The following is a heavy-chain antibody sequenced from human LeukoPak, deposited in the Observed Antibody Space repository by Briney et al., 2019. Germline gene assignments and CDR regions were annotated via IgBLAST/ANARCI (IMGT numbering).Heavy chain of an antibody. D-gene: IGHD1-26*01. CDR1: GGSFSGYY. CDR2: INHSGST. Sequence: SETLSLTCAVYGGSFSGYYWSWIRQPPGKGLEWIGEINHSGSTNYNPSLKSRVTISVDTSKNQFSLKLSSVTAADTAVYYCARGEELLSIDYWGQGTLVTVSS. V-gene: IGHV4-34*01. J-gene: IGHJ4*02. CDR3: ARGEELLSIDY.